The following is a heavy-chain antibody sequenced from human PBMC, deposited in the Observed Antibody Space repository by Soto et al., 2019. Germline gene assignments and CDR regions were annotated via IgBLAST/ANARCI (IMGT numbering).Heavy chain of an antibody. D-gene: IGHD3-9*01. J-gene: IGHJ4*02. CDR3: ARLEGLATISYYFDF. CDR1: GDSINSDECY. Sequence: SETLSLTCSVSGDSINSDECYWGWIRQPPGKGLEWIGSIYFRGNTYYNPSLQTRVTISLDKSKSQFSLKLNSVTAADSAVYFCARLEGLATISYYFDFWGQGALVTVSS. CDR2: IYFRGNT. V-gene: IGHV4-39*01.